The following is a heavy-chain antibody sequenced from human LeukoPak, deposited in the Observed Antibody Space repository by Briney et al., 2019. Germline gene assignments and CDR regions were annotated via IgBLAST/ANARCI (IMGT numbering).Heavy chain of an antibody. V-gene: IGHV3-15*01. CDR2: IKSKVSGGTT. D-gene: IGHD6-13*01. Sequence: GGSLRLSCAASGFTFTNAWMTWVRQAPGKGLEWVGQIKSKVSGGTTDYSAIVKGRFTISRDDSKNTLYLQMNSLKTEDTAVYYCTGSSWATNDYWGQGTLVTVSS. CDR1: GFTFTNAW. J-gene: IGHJ4*02. CDR3: TGSSWATNDY.